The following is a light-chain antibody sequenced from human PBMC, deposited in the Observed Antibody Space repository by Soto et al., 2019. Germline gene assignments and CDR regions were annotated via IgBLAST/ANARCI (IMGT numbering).Light chain of an antibody. V-gene: IGKV3-15*01. CDR1: QSVSSN. J-gene: IGKJ5*01. CDR2: GAS. Sequence: EIVMTQSPATLSVSPGERATLSCRASQSVSSNLAWYQQKPGQAPRLLIYGASTRATGIPARFSGSGSGTEFTLTISSLQSEDFAVYYWQQYNNWLIIFGQGTRLEIK. CDR3: QQYNNWLII.